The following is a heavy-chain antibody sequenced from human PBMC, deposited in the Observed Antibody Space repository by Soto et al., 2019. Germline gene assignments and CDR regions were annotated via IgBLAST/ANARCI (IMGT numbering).Heavy chain of an antibody. V-gene: IGHV1-58*02. CDR2: IVVGSGNT. CDR3: AASVDIVATEVIGHFDY. CDR1: GFTFTSSA. J-gene: IGHJ4*02. Sequence: QMQLVQSGPEVKKPGTSVKVSCKASGFTFTSSAMQWVRQARGQRLEWIGWIVVGSGNTNYAQKFQERVTITRDMSXSXAYMELSSLRSEDTAVYYCAASVDIVATEVIGHFDYWGQGTLVTVSS. D-gene: IGHD5-12*01.